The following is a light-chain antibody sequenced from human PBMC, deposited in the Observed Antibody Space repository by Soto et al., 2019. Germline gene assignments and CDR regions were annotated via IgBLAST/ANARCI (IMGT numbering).Light chain of an antibody. CDR3: QQYDNLPLT. Sequence: DIQMTQSPSSLSASVGDRVTITCQASQDITNYLNWYQQKPGKAPKLLIYDASNLERGVPSRFSGSGSETDFTLTISSLQPEDVATYYCQQYDNLPLTFGGGTKVDIX. J-gene: IGKJ4*01. CDR1: QDITNY. V-gene: IGKV1-33*01. CDR2: DAS.